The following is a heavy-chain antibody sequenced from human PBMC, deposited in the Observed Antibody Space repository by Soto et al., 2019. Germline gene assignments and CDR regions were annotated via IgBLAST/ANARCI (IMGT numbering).Heavy chain of an antibody. J-gene: IGHJ5*02. D-gene: IGHD6-13*01. CDR2: IDPGDSYT. Sequence: GESLKISCKGSGYSFTSYWISWVRQMPGKGLEWMGRIDPGDSYTNYSPSFQGHVTISADKSISTAYLQWSSLKASDTAMYYCARRHSSRSAFDPWGQGTLVTVSS. V-gene: IGHV5-10-1*01. CDR3: ARRHSSRSAFDP. CDR1: GYSFTSYW.